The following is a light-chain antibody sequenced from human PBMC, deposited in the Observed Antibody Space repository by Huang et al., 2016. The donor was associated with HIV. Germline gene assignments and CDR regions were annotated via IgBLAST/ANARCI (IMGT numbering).Light chain of an antibody. CDR3: MQGLRTPRT. Sequence: DVVMTQYPLSLPVTPGEPASISCRSSQSLLHSDGNNYFDWYLQKPGQSPQLLIYLGSNRASGVPERFSGSGSGTDFTLKISRVEAEDVGVYYCMQGLRTPRTFGQGTRLEIK. J-gene: IGKJ2*01. CDR1: QSLLHSDGNNY. CDR2: LGS. V-gene: IGKV2-28*01.